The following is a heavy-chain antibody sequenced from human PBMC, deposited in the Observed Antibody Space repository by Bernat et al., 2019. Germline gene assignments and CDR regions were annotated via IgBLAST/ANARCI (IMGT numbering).Heavy chain of an antibody. CDR2: IWYDGSNK. Sequence: QVQLVESGGGVVQPGRSLRLSCAASGFTFSSYGMHWVRQAPGKGLEWVAVIWYDGSNKYYADSVKGRFTISRDNSKNTLYLQMNSLRAEDTAVYYYARATYSSSSSFDYWGQGTLVTVSS. D-gene: IGHD6-6*01. CDR1: GFTFSSYG. V-gene: IGHV3-33*01. CDR3: ARATYSSSSSFDY. J-gene: IGHJ4*02.